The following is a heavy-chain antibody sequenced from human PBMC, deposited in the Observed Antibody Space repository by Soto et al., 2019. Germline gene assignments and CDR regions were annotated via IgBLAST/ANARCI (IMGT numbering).Heavy chain of an antibody. V-gene: IGHV4-30-4*01. CDR2: IYYSGST. CDR1: GGSISSGDYY. D-gene: IGHD3-22*01. J-gene: IGHJ4*02. CDR3: ARAVYYYDSSGYGRPYYFDY. Sequence: LSLTCTVSGGSISSGDYYWSWIRQPPGKGLEWIGYIYYSGSTYYNPSLKSRVTISVDTSKNQFSLKLSSVTAADTAVYYCARAVYYYDSSGYGRPYYFDYWGQGTLVTSPQ.